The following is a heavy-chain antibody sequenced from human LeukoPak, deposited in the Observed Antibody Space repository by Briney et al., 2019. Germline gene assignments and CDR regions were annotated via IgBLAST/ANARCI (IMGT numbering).Heavy chain of an antibody. V-gene: IGHV3-66*01. J-gene: IGHJ4*02. CDR1: GFTVTANN. D-gene: IGHD3-10*01. CDR3: ARGDGFMIRD. CDR2: IRTAGDT. Sequence: GGSLRLSCAASGFTVTANNIHWVRQAPGKGLEWVSVIRTAGDTHSADSVMGRLTISRDNSKNTVYYQMNTLRVEDTALYYCARGDGFMIRDWGQGTLVIVSS.